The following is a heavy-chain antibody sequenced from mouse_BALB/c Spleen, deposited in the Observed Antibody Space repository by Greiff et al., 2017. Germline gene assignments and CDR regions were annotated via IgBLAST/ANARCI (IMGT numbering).Heavy chain of an antibody. CDR2: IYWDDDK. D-gene: IGHD1-2*01. J-gene: IGHJ2*01. Sequence: QVTLKECGPGILQPSQTLSLTCSFSGFSLSTSGMGVSWIRQPSGKGLEWLAHIYWDDDKRYNPSLKSRLTISKDTSSNQVFLKITSVDTADTATYYCARIHYTAGNYFDYWGQGTTLTVSS. V-gene: IGHV8-12*01. CDR1: GFSLSTSGMG. CDR3: ARIHYTAGNYFDY.